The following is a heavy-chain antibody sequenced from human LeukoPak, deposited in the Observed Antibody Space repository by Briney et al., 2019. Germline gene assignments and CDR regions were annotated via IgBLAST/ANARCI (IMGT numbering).Heavy chain of an antibody. CDR3: ARETTGGREGY. J-gene: IGHJ4*02. CDR2: ISSSSSYI. D-gene: IGHD1-14*01. V-gene: IGHV3-21*01. Sequence: GGSLRLSCAASGFTFNSYAMSWVRQAPGKGLEWVSAISSSSSYIYYADSVKGRFTISRDNAKNSLYLQMNSLRAEDTAVYYCARETTGGREGYWGQGTLVTVSS. CDR1: GFTFNSYA.